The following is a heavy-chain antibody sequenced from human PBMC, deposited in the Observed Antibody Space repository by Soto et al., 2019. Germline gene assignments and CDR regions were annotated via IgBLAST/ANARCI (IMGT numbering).Heavy chain of an antibody. CDR1: GFTFKNYA. J-gene: IGHJ4*02. CDR2: ISYDGSIE. Sequence: GGSLRISCAASGFTFKNYAMHWVRQAPGKGLEWVAVISYDGSIEFYADSVKGRSTISRDDFKNTMFLQMGSLRVEDTAVYYCASGLRDCGWRRPFGYCGQGTLVTVST. V-gene: IGHV3-30-3*01. D-gene: IGHD3-9*01. CDR3: ASGLRDCGWRRPFGY.